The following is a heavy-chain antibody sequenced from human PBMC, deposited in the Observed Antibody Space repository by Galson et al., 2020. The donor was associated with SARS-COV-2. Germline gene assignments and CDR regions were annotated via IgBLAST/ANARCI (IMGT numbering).Heavy chain of an antibody. J-gene: IGHJ4*02. CDR3: TRGRPASWDY. Sequence: ASVKVSCKASGYTFSSYDINWVRQATGQGIEWMGWMNPNSGNTGYAQKFQGRVTMTNDPSTTTAYMVLSRLGSEDTAMYYCTRGRPASWDYWGQGTLVTVSS. CDR2: MNPNSGNT. CDR1: GYTFSSYD. V-gene: IGHV1-8*01.